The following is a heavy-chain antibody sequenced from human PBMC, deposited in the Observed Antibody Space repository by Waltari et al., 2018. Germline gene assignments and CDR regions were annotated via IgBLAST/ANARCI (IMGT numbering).Heavy chain of an antibody. CDR2: ITPNSGDI. CDR3: ARGFCSGGTCYGGG. Sequence: QVQLVQSGTEVKKPGASVKVSCTASGYTFNDYNVHWMRQAPGQGLEWMGWITPNSGDIIYAQKFQGRVTMTRDTSIRTAYMELRSLTSDDTAVYYCARGFCSGGTCYGGGWGQGTLVTVSS. CDR1: GYTFNDYN. V-gene: IGHV1-2*02. D-gene: IGHD2-15*01. J-gene: IGHJ4*02.